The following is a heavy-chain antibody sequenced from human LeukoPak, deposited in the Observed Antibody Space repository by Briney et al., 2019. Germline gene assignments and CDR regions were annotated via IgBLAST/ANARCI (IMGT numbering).Heavy chain of an antibody. Sequence: PGGSLRLSCAASGFIFSSYSMNWVRQAPGKGLEWVSSISSSSTYIYYADSVKGRFTISRDNAKNSLYLQMNSLRAEDTAVYYCASTWGIAVAATRVFDYWGQGTLVTVSS. V-gene: IGHV3-21*01. CDR2: ISSSSTYI. D-gene: IGHD6-19*01. CDR1: GFIFSSYS. J-gene: IGHJ4*02. CDR3: ASTWGIAVAATRVFDY.